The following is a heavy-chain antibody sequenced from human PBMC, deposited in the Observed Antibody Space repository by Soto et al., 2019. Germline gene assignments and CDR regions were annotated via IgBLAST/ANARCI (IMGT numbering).Heavy chain of an antibody. J-gene: IGHJ4*02. D-gene: IGHD2-15*01. CDR2: INHSGST. CDR3: ARGGLAVVVVAATRFDY. CDR1: GGSFSGYY. Sequence: PSETLSLTCAVYGGSFSGYYWSWIRQPPGKGLEWIGEINHSGSTNYNPSLKSRVTISVDTSKNQFSLKLSSVTAADTAVYYCARGGLAVVVVAATRFDYWGQGTLVTVSS. V-gene: IGHV4-34*01.